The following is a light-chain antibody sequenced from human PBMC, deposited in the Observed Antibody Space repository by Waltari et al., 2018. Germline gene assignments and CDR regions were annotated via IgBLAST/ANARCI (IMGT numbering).Light chain of an antibody. J-gene: IGKJ1*01. Sequence: IVLTQSPGTLSLSLGERATLSCRASQSVSRALTCYQQKPGQATRLLIYGASTRATGIPERFSGSCAGAYFSLISSILEPDDFAVYYCQHYFRLPVTFGQGTTVEI. CDR2: GAS. V-gene: IGKV3-20*01. CDR1: QSVSRA. CDR3: QHYFRLPVT.